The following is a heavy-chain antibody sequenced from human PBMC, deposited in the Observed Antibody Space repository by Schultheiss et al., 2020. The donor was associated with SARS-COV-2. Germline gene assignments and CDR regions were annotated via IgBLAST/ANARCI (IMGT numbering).Heavy chain of an antibody. CDR1: GFSFNGYS. CDR2: ISSSSSTI. Sequence: GGSLRLSCAGSGFSFNGYSMNWVRQGPRKGLEWVSYISSSSSTIYYADSVKGRFTISRDNAKNSLYLQMNSLRAEDTAVYYCARVPDRYSSEVDWGQGTLVTVSS. J-gene: IGHJ4*02. D-gene: IGHD6-19*01. V-gene: IGHV3-48*04. CDR3: ARVPDRYSSEVD.